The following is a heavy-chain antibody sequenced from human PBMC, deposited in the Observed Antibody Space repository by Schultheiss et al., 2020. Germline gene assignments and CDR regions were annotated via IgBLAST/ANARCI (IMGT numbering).Heavy chain of an antibody. CDR3: ASYSSGWYGDWFDP. V-gene: IGHV4-39*07. J-gene: IGHJ5*02. CDR2: IYYSGST. D-gene: IGHD6-19*01. CDR1: GGSISSSSYY. Sequence: SQTLSLTCTVSGGSISSSSYYWGWIRQPPGKGLEWIGSIYYSGSTNYNPSLKSRVTISVDTSKNQFSLKLSSVTAADTDVYYCASYSSGWYGDWFDPWGQGTLVIVSS.